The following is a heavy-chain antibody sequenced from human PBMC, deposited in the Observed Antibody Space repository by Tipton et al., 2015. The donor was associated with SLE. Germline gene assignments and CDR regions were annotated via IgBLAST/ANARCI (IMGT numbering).Heavy chain of an antibody. V-gene: IGHV3-74*01. CDR2: INTDGSHT. Sequence: SLRLSCEASGFTFTSYWMHWVRQAPGKGLVWVSRINTDGSHTAYADSVRGRFTISRDNAENKLYLLMNSLRADDTAVYYCAKDDSGANSLDYWGQGTLVTVSS. J-gene: IGHJ4*02. D-gene: IGHD4-17*01. CDR3: AKDDSGANSLDY. CDR1: GFTFTSYW.